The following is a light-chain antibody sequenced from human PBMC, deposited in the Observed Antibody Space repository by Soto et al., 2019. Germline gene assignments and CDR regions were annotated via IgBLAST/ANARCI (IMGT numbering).Light chain of an antibody. CDR3: QQRSNWPPIT. CDR1: QSVSSD. V-gene: IGKV3-11*01. J-gene: IGKJ5*01. Sequence: IVLTQSPATLSLSPGERATLSCRASQSVSSDLAWYQQKPGQAPRLLIYDASNRATGIPARFSGSGSGTDFTLTISSLEPEDFAVYYCQQRSNWPPITFGQGTRLEIK. CDR2: DAS.